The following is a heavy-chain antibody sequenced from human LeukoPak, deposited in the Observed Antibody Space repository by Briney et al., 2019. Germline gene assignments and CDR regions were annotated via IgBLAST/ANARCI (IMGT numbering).Heavy chain of an antibody. CDR1: GFTVSSNY. CDR3: ARDLWEAGERFDY. J-gene: IGHJ4*02. V-gene: IGHV3-66*01. D-gene: IGHD1-1*01. Sequence: PGGSLRLSCAASGFTVSSNYMSWVRQAPGKGLEWVSVIYSGGSTYYADSVKGRFTISRDNSKNTLYLQMNSLRAEDTAVYYCARDLWEAGERFDYWGQGTLVTVSS. CDR2: IYSGGST.